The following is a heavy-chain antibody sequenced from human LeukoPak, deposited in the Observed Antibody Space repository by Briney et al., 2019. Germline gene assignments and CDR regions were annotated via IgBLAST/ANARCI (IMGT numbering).Heavy chain of an antibody. CDR2: MNPKSGYT. J-gene: IGHJ4*02. CDR1: GYTFTNYD. V-gene: IGHV1-8*01. D-gene: IGHD4-17*01. CDR3: ARTDGDLDY. Sequence: ASVKVSCKASGYTFTNYDINWVRPATGQGLEWMGWMNPKSGYTGYAQKFQGRVTMTRTTSITTAYMELSSLRSEDTAVYYCARTDGDLDYWGQGTLVTVSS.